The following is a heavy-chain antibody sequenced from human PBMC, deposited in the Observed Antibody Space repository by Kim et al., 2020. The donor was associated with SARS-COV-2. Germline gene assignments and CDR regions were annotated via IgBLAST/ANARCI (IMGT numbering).Heavy chain of an antibody. CDR1: GYDFYEYY. J-gene: IGHJ6*02. V-gene: IGHV1-2*06. CDR3: ASGPNGLDV. CDR2: INHNTGST. Sequence: ASVKVSCTPSGYDFYEYYIHWVRQAPGQGLEWMGRINHNTGSTYYGQKFQGRVTVTWDTSIRAAYMELNSLSIDDTAIYFCASGPNGLDVWGHGTTVTVS.